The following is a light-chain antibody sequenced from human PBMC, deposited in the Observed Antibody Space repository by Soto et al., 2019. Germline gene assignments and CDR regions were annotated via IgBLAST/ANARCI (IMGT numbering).Light chain of an antibody. Sequence: EIVLTQSPGTLSLSPGERATLSCRASQSVSRNYLAWYQQKPGQAPRLLIYDASNRATGIPARFSGSESGTDFTLTISSLEPEDFAVYYCQQRSNWPLTFGG. CDR1: QSVSRNY. CDR3: QQRSNWPLT. J-gene: IGKJ4*01. CDR2: DAS. V-gene: IGKV3D-20*02.